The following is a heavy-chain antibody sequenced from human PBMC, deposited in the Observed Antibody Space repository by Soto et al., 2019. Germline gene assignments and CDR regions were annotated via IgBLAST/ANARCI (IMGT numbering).Heavy chain of an antibody. CDR1: GGSFTDYY. CDR3: ARAYGYYFDY. V-gene: IGHV4-34*01. J-gene: IGHJ4*02. D-gene: IGHD3-10*01. CDR2: INHSGDT. Sequence: SETLSLTCAVYGGSFTDYYWSWIRQPPGKGLEWIGEINHSGDTNYNPSLKSRVTISVDTSKNQFSLKLSSVTAADTAVYYCARAYGYYFDYWGQGTLVTVSS.